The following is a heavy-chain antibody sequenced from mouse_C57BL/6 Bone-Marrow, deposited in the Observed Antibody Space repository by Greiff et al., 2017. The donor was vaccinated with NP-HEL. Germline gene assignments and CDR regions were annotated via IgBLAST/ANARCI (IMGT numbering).Heavy chain of an antibody. D-gene: IGHD1-1*01. CDR2: IFPGRGST. V-gene: IGHV1-56*01. CDR3: ARTLYSDGRSPFAY. Sequence: VQLQQSGPELVRPGASVKISCKAPGYTFTSHWMQWVRQRPGQGLEWIGEIFPGRGSTYYNEKFKGKATLTVETSSSTAYMQHSSLTSEDSAVYFCARTLYSDGRSPFAYWGQGTLVTVSA. J-gene: IGHJ3*01. CDR1: GYTFTSHW.